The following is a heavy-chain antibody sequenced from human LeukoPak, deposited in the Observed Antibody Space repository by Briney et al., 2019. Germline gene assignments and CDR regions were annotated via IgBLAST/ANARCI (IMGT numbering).Heavy chain of an antibody. Sequence: ASVKVSCKASGYTFTNYHIHWVRQAPGQGLEWMGWINPNSGGTNYAQKFQGRVTMTRDTSISTAYMELSRLRSDDTAVYYCARGGYSSSWYMRLGWFDPWGQGTLVTVSS. CDR2: INPNSGGT. D-gene: IGHD6-13*01. CDR3: ARGGYSSSWYMRLGWFDP. J-gene: IGHJ5*02. V-gene: IGHV1-2*02. CDR1: GYTFTNYH.